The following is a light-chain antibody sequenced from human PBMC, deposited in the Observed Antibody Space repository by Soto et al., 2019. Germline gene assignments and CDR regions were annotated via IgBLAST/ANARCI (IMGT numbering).Light chain of an antibody. V-gene: IGLV2-14*03. Sequence: QSVLTQPASVSGSPGQSITISRTGTSSDIGHYDYVSWYQQHPGRAPKLMIYHATYRPSGVSNRYSGSKSGNSASLTISGLQADDEADYYCCSLTTSHTYVFGSGTKV. CDR1: SSDIGHYDY. J-gene: IGLJ1*01. CDR3: CSLTTSHTYV. CDR2: HAT.